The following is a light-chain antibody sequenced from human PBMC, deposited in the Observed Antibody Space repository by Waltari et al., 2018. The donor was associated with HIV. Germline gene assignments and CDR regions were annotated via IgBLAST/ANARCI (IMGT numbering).Light chain of an antibody. CDR2: GVS. CDR1: GSDIGMYDL. J-gene: IGLJ2*01. Sequence: QSALTQPASLSGSPGQSITITCSGTGSDIGMYDLVSWYRQEPGKPPPPLIYGVSNRPSEISRRFSGSKARTTASLTISALQADDEGDYYCSAYTMSGSLVFGGGTKLTVL. V-gene: IGLV2-14*01. CDR3: SAYTMSGSLV.